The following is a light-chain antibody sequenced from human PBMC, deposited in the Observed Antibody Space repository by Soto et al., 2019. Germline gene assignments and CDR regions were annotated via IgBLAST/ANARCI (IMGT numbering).Light chain of an antibody. V-gene: IGKV1-5*03. CDR1: QTIDSW. CDR2: KAS. J-gene: IGKJ1*01. Sequence: DIQMTQSPSTLSASVGDRVTITCRASQTIDSWLAWYQQRPGKPPNLLIYKASTLASGVPSRFSGSGSGTEFTLTINSLQPDDFATYYCQQYHIYSGPFGQGTKV. CDR3: QQYHIYSGP.